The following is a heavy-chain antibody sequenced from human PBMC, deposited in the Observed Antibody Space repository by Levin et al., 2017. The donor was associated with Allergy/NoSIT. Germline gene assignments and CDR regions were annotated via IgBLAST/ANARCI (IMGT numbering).Heavy chain of an antibody. J-gene: IGHJ4*02. Sequence: ASVKVSCKASGYTFTSYYMHWVRQAPGQGLEWMGIINPSGGSTSYAQKFQGRVTMTRDTSTSTVYMELSSLRSEDTAVYYCARDKWLGYCSGGSGYPFDYWGQGTLVTVSS. CDR2: INPSGGST. CDR3: ARDKWLGYCSGGSGYPFDY. V-gene: IGHV1-46*01. CDR1: GYTFTSYY. D-gene: IGHD2-15*01.